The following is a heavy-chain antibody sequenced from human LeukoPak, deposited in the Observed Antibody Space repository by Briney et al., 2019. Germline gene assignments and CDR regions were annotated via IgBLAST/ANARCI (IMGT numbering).Heavy chain of an antibody. V-gene: IGHV3-48*01. D-gene: IGHD4-23*01. CDR3: ARDPKYGGNSDY. J-gene: IGHJ4*02. CDR2: IKNSGSSV. CDR1: GFTFSSYS. Sequence: PGGSLRLSCTASGFTFSSYSMNWVRQAPGKGLEWVSFIKNSGSSVYYADSVKGRFTISRDDAKNSLYLQMNSLRAEDTAVYYCARDPKYGGNSDYWGQGTLVTVSS.